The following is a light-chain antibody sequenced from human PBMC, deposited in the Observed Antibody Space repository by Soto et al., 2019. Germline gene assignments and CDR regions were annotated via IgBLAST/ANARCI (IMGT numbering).Light chain of an antibody. CDR3: SSYTRSSTLDYV. Sequence: QSVLTHPASVSGSPGQSITISCTGTSSDVGGYNYVSWYQQHPGKAPKLMIYEVSNRPSGVSNRFSGSKSGNTASLTISGLQAEDEADYYCSSYTRSSTLDYVFGTGTKGTVL. CDR2: EVS. CDR1: SSDVGGYNY. V-gene: IGLV2-14*01. J-gene: IGLJ1*01.